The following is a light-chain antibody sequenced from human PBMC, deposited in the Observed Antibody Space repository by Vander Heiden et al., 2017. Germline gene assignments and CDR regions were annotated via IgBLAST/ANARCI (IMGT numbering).Light chain of an antibody. V-gene: IGLV1-40*01. CDR1: SSNIGAGYD. CDR2: RNS. J-gene: IGLJ1*01. Sequence: QSVLTQPPSVSGAPGQRVTISCTGSSSNIGAGYDVHWYQQLPGTAPKLLIYRNSNRPSGVPDRFSGSKSGTSASLAITGLQAEDEADYYCQSYDSSLSVSYVFGTGTKVTVL. CDR3: QSYDSSLSVSYV.